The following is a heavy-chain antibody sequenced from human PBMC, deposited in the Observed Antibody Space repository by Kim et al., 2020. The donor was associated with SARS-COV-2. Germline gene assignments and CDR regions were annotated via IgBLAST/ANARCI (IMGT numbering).Heavy chain of an antibody. V-gene: IGHV3-30*18. Sequence: GGSLRLSCEASAFSFSIHVMHWVRQAPGKGLEWVARISHDGSHENYEASVRGRFTISRDNAKNRLYLQMNSLRAEDSAVYYCAQALCNRWTFDYWGQGTLVIVSS. J-gene: IGHJ4*02. CDR2: ISHDGSHE. CDR3: AQALCNRWTFDY. CDR1: AFSFSIHV. D-gene: IGHD1-1*01.